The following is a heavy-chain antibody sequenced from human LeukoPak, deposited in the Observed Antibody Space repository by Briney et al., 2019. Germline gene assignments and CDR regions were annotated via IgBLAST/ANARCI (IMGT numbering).Heavy chain of an antibody. CDR1: GGSISGYY. J-gene: IGHJ3*02. CDR2: IYISGST. Sequence: SETLSLTCIVSGGSISGYYWSWIRQPAGKGLEWIGRIYISGSTNYNPSLKSRVTLSVDTSMNQFSLKLTSVTAADTAVYYCAREYSSSVGAFDIWGQGTMVTVSS. V-gene: IGHV4-4*07. D-gene: IGHD6-6*01. CDR3: AREYSSSVGAFDI.